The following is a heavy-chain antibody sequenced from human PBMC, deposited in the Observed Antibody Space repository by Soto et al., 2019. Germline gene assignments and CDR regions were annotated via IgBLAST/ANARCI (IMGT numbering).Heavy chain of an antibody. CDR3: AREWFGELLYFDY. D-gene: IGHD3-10*01. CDR2: IKQDGSEK. V-gene: IGHV3-7*01. Sequence: GGSLRLSCAASGFTFSSYWMSWVRQAPGKGLEWVANIKQDGSEKYYVDSVKGRFTISRDNAKNSLYLQMNSLRAEDTAVYYCAREWFGELLYFDYWGQGTLVTVSS. J-gene: IGHJ4*02. CDR1: GFTFSSYW.